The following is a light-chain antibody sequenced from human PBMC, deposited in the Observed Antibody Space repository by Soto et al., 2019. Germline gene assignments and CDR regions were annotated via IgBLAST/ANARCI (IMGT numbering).Light chain of an antibody. J-gene: IGKJ4*01. V-gene: IGKV1-17*01. Sequence: DIQMTQSPSSLSASVGDRVTITCRASQDIREDLAWYQQKPGKAPTRLIYGVSSLQNGVPSRFSATGSGTEFTLTISSLQPEDFATYYCLQHQTYPLSFGGGTRVEIK. CDR3: LQHQTYPLS. CDR2: GVS. CDR1: QDIRED.